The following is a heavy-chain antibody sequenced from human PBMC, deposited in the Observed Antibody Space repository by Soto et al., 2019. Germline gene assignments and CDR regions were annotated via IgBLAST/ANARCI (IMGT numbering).Heavy chain of an antibody. D-gene: IGHD3-10*01. CDR2: ISNSGRT. CDR1: GGSVRRGNYY. CDR3: ARAYYATGSYYPDY. J-gene: IGHJ4*02. Sequence: QVQLQESGPGLVKPSQTLSLTCTVSGGSVRRGNYYWSWIRQFPGKGLEWIGYISNSGRTHYNPSLISRITILVDTSKIQFSLELRSVTAADTALYYCARAYYATGSYYPDYWGQGTLVAVSS. V-gene: IGHV4-31*03.